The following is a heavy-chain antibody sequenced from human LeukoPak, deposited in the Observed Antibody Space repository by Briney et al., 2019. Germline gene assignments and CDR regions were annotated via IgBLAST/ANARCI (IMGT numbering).Heavy chain of an antibody. J-gene: IGHJ6*02. Sequence: GGSLRLSCAASGFTFSSYGMHWVRQAPGKGPEWVAVISYDGSNKYYADPVKGRFTISRDNSKNTLYLQMNSLRAEDTAVYYCAKDIVVVTAIDLYYYYYGMDVWGQGTTVTVSS. V-gene: IGHV3-30*18. CDR3: AKDIVVVTAIDLYYYYYGMDV. CDR2: ISYDGSNK. D-gene: IGHD2-21*02. CDR1: GFTFSSYG.